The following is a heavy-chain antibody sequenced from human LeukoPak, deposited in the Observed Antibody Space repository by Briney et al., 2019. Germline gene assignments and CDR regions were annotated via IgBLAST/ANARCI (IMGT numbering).Heavy chain of an antibody. D-gene: IGHD3-3*01. CDR2: ISSNGGST. CDR3: VKWGSFDFWNGPGNWFDP. CDR1: GFTFSSYA. J-gene: IGHJ5*02. V-gene: IGHV3-64D*09. Sequence: GGSLRLSCAASGFTFSSYAMSWVRQAPGKGLEYVSAISSNGGSTYYADSVKGRFTISRDNSKNTLYLQMSSVRAEDTAVYYCVKWGSFDFWNGPGNWFDPWGQGTLVTVSS.